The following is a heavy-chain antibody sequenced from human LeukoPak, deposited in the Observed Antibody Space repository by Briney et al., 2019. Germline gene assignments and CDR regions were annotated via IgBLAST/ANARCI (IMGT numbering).Heavy chain of an antibody. CDR1: GGSFSSYY. V-gene: IGHV4-4*07. Sequence: PSETLSLTCTVSGGSFSSYYWSWIRQPAGKGLEWIGRIYTSGSTNYNPSLKSRVTMSVDTSKNQFSLKLSSVTAADTAVYYCARDQWDIVVVPAAITGRGSWFDPWGQGILVTVSS. CDR2: IYTSGST. CDR3: ARDQWDIVVVPAAITGRGSWFDP. D-gene: IGHD2-2*02. J-gene: IGHJ5*02.